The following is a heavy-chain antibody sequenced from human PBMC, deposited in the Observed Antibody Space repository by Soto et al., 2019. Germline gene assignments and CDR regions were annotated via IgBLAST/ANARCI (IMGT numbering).Heavy chain of an antibody. CDR2: ISYDGSNK. J-gene: IGHJ4*02. D-gene: IGHD1-26*01. Sequence: GGSLRLSCVASGLTVSGKKYMAWVRQAPGKGPEWVAVISYDGSNKYYADSVKGRFTISRDNSKNTLYLQMNSLRAEDTAVYYCAKSLSGSPTLVGYWGQGTLVTVSS. CDR3: AKSLSGSPTLVGY. CDR1: GLTVSGK. V-gene: IGHV3-30*18.